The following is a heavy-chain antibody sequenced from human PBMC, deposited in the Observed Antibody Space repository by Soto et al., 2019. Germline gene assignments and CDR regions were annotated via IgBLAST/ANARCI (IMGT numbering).Heavy chain of an antibody. J-gene: IGHJ4*02. D-gene: IGHD3-22*01. CDR3: ATHSSDNSADDY. CDR2: ISVYNGNI. Sequence: ASVKVSCKASGYTFKYNGFSWVRQAPGQGLEWMGWISVYNGNINLAQRVQDRVTMTTDISTSTAYMELRSLRSDDTAVYYCATHSSDNSADDYWGQGTLVTVSS. CDR1: GYTFKYNG. V-gene: IGHV1-18*04.